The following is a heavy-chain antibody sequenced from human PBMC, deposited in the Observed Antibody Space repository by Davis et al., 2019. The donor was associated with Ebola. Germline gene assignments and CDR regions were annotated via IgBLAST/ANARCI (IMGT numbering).Heavy chain of an antibody. CDR3: AKEGGSLLWFGESHFDY. CDR1: GFTFSSYA. Sequence: GGSLRLSCAASGFTFSSYAMSWVRQAPGKGLEWVSAISGSGGSTYYADSVKGRFTTSRDNSKNTLYLQMHSLRAEDTAVYYCAKEGGSLLWFGESHFDYWGQGTLVTVSS. CDR2: ISGSGGST. D-gene: IGHD3-10*01. J-gene: IGHJ4*02. V-gene: IGHV3-23*01.